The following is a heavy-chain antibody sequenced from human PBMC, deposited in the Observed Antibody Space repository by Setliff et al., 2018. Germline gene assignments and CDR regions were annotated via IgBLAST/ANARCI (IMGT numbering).Heavy chain of an antibody. CDR3: RQAVVGRDVFDI. V-gene: IGHV4-59*04. Sequence: SETLSLTCTVSGGSISPYFWSWVRQPPGKGLEWIGYIYHNGNTNFNPSLKTRVTMSVDTSKKQFSLTLTSVTAADTALYYCRQAVVGRDVFDIWGQGTVVT. CDR2: IYHNGNT. D-gene: IGHD1-1*01. J-gene: IGHJ3*02. CDR1: GGSISPYF.